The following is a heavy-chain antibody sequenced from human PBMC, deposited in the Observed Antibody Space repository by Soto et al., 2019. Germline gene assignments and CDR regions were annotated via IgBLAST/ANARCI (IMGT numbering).Heavy chain of an antibody. CDR1: GGSFSGYY. V-gene: IGHV4-34*01. CDR3: ARERINDFWSGYCLGCFGY. CDR2: INHSGST. J-gene: IGHJ4*02. Sequence: SETLSLTCAVYGGSFSGYYWSWIRQPPGKGLEWIGEINHSGSTNYNPSLKSRVTISVDTSKNQFSLKLSSVTAADTAVYYCARERINDFWSGYCLGCFGYWGQGTLVTVSS. D-gene: IGHD3-3*01.